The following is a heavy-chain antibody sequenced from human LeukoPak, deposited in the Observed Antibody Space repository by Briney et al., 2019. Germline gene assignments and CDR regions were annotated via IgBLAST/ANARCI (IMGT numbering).Heavy chain of an antibody. CDR2: IYYSGSA. D-gene: IGHD3-22*01. CDR1: GGSFSGYY. J-gene: IGHJ4*02. Sequence: PSETLSLTCAVYGGSFSGYYWSWIRQPPGKGLEYIGYIYYSGSANYNPSLKSRVTISVDPSKNQFSLKLSSVTAADTAVYYCARNGDYYEKSGYYYLFDFWGQGTLVTVSS. V-gene: IGHV4-59*01. CDR3: ARNGDYYEKSGYYYLFDF.